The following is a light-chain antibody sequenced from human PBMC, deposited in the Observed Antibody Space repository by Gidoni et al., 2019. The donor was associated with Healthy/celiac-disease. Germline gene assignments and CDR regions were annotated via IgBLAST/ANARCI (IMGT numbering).Light chain of an antibody. J-gene: IGLJ1*01. V-gene: IGLV2-11*01. CDR2: DVS. Sequence: QSALTQPRSVSGSPGQSVTISCTGTSSDVGGYNYVSWSQQHPGNAPNLMIYDVSKRPSGVPDRFSGSKSGNTASLTISGLQAEDEADYYCCSYAGSYTYVFGTGTKVTVL. CDR1: SSDVGGYNY. CDR3: CSYAGSYTYV.